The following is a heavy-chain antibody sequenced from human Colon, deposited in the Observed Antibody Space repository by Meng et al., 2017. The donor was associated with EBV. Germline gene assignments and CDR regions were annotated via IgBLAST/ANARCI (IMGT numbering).Heavy chain of an antibody. V-gene: IGHV4-31*03. Sequence: QGQPKDAGPGLVKPSQTLSLTCTGSVGSISSGNHYWSWIRQHPGKGLEYIGYIYYSGSTYYNPSLKSRVIISVDTSKNQFSLRLNSVTAADTAVYYCASLYGDSSVWYLDLWGRGTLVTVS. CDR2: IYYSGST. D-gene: IGHD4-17*01. CDR1: VGSISSGNHY. CDR3: ASLYGDSSVWYLDL. J-gene: IGHJ2*01.